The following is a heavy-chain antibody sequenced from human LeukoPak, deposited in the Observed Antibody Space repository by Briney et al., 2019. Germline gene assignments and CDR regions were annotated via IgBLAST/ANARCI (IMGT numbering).Heavy chain of an antibody. CDR3: ARDLAPYSSGWDAFDI. V-gene: IGHV1-18*01. J-gene: IGHJ3*02. CDR2: ISAYNGNT. Sequence: ASVKVSCKASGYTFTSYGISWVRQAPGQGLEWMGWISAYNGNTNYAQKLQGRVTMTTDTSTSTAYMELRSLRSDDTAVYYCARDLAPYSSGWDAFDIWGQGTMVTVSS. CDR1: GYTFTSYG. D-gene: IGHD6-19*01.